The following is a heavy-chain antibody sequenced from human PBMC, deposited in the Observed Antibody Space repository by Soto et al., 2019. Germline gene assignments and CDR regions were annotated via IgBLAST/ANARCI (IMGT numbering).Heavy chain of an antibody. Sequence: PGGSLRLSCATSGFNFSDYGIHWVRQAPGKGLEWVAVVWFDGNHKLYADFVMGRFTVSRDTSSNTLYLQLNSLRGEDTAVYYCARTPSTGIDYWGQGTLVTVSS. CDR1: GFNFSDYG. CDR2: VWFDGNHK. J-gene: IGHJ4*02. D-gene: IGHD1-1*01. V-gene: IGHV3-33*03. CDR3: ARTPSTGIDY.